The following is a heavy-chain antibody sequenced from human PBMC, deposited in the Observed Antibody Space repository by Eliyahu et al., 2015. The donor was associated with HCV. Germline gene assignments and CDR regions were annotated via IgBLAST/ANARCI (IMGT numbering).Heavy chain of an antibody. CDR3: ASGGGWFDP. CDR2: IHYSGST. D-gene: IGHD3-10*01. CDR1: GGSITTYY. V-gene: IGHV4-59*01. Sequence: QVQLQESGPGLVKPSETLSLTCTVSGGSITTYYWSWIRQPPGKGLEWIGYIHYSGSTNYNPSLKTRVTISVDTSKNQFSLKLTSVTAADSAVYYCASGGGWFDPWGQGTLVTVSS. J-gene: IGHJ5*02.